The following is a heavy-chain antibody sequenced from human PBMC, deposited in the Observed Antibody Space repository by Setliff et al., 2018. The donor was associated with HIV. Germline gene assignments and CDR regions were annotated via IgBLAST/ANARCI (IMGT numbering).Heavy chain of an antibody. CDR2: ISRSGSSI. CDR3: ARGPRSFYYDSTGPYSYYYGMDV. D-gene: IGHD3-22*01. V-gene: IGHV3-11*01. J-gene: IGHJ6*02. CDR1: GFTFAGYA. Sequence: SLRLSCAASGFTFAGYAMRWVRQAPGKGLEWISYISRSGSSIYYADSVKGRFTISRDNAKNSLYLQMNSLRAEDTALYYCARGPRSFYYDSTGPYSYYYGMDVWGQGTTVTVSS.